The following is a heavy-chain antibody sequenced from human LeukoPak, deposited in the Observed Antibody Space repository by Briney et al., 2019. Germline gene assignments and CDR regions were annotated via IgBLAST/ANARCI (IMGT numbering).Heavy chain of an antibody. Sequence: SVKVSCKASGGTFSSYAISWVRQAPGQGLEWMGGIIPIFGTANYAQKFQGRVTITADESTSTAYMELSSLRSEDTAVYYCARAGYSSGWKLRPPGYFDYWGQRTLVTVSS. V-gene: IGHV1-69*13. CDR1: GGTFSSYA. D-gene: IGHD6-19*01. J-gene: IGHJ4*02. CDR2: IIPIFGTA. CDR3: ARAGYSSGWKLRPPGYFDY.